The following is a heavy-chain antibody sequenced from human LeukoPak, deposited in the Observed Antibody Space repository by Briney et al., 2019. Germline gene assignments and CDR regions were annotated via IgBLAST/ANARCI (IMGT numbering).Heavy chain of an antibody. CDR2: VNSDGSST. V-gene: IGHV3-74*01. CDR3: GRIKGYSYDY. Sequence: GGSLRLSCAASGFSFSSYWMHWVRQAPGKGLVWVSRVNSDGSSTTYADSVKGRFTISRDNAKNTLYLQMNSLRAEDTAVYYCGRIKGYSYDYWGQGTLVTVSS. J-gene: IGHJ4*02. D-gene: IGHD5-18*01. CDR1: GFSFSSYW.